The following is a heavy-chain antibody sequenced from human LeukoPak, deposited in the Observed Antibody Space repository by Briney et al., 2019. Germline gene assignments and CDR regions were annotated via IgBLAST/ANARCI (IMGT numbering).Heavy chain of an antibody. D-gene: IGHD6-19*01. Sequence: GESLKISCKGSGYSFTRYWIGWVRQMPGKGLEWMGIIYPGDSDTRYSPSFQGQVTISADKSISTAYLQWSSLKASDTAIYYCARLQYSSAWGDYFHYWGPGTLVTVSS. V-gene: IGHV5-51*01. CDR2: IYPGDSDT. CDR1: GYSFTRYW. J-gene: IGHJ4*02. CDR3: ARLQYSSAWGDYFHY.